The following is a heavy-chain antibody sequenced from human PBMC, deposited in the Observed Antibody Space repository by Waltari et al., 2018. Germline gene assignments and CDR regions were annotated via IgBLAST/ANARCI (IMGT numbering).Heavy chain of an antibody. V-gene: IGHV1-2*06. CDR2: INPNSGGT. CDR1: GYTFTGYY. D-gene: IGHD4-17*01. CDR3: ASGDDYPDY. Sequence: QVQLVQSGAEVKKPGASVKVSCKASGYTFTGYYMHWVRQAPGQGLEWMGRINPNSGGTNYAQKCQGRVTITADESTSTAYMELSSLRSEDTAVYYCASGDDYPDYWGQGTLVTVSS. J-gene: IGHJ4*02.